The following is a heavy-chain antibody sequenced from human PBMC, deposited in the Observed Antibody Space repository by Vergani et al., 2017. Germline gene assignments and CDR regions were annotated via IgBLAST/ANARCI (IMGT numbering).Heavy chain of an antibody. J-gene: IGHJ2*01. V-gene: IGHV3-23*01. D-gene: IGHD4-23*01. Sequence: EVQLLESGGGLVQPGGSLRLSCAASGFTFSSYAMSWVRQAPGKGLEWVSAISFSGGSTYYADSVKGHFTISRDNSKNTLYLQMNSLRAGDTAVYYCARRGYGGNSGNWYFDLWGRGTLVTVSS. CDR1: GFTFSSYA. CDR2: ISFSGGST. CDR3: ARRGYGGNSGNWYFDL.